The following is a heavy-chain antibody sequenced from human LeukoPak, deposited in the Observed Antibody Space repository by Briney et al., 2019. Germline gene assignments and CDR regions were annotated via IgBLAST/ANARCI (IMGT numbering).Heavy chain of an antibody. J-gene: IGHJ4*02. CDR1: GDSISSSDSY. V-gene: IGHV4-39*01. Sequence: PSETLSLTCTVSGDSISSSDSYWGWIRQPPGKGLEWIASMYFSGRTYYNPSLKSRVTISLDTSKNQFSLKLSSVTAADTALYYCASGPLGYCSGGSCYSRATTDYWGQGTLVTVSS. D-gene: IGHD2-15*01. CDR3: ASGPLGYCSGGSCYSRATTDY. CDR2: MYFSGRT.